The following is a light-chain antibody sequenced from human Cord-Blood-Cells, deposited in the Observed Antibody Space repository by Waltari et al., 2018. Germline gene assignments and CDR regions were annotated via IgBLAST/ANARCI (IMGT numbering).Light chain of an antibody. Sequence: QSALTQPASVSGSPGQSITLSCTGTSSDFGSYNLVSWYQQHPGKAPKLMIYEVSKRPSGVSNRFSGSKSGNTASLTISGLQAEDEADYYCCSYAGSRGVVFGGGTKLTVL. V-gene: IGLV2-23*02. CDR2: EVS. J-gene: IGLJ2*01. CDR1: SSDFGSYNL. CDR3: CSYAGSRGVV.